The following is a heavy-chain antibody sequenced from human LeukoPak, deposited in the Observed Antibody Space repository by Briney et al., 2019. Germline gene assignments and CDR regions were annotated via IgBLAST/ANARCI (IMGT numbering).Heavy chain of an antibody. Sequence: PSQTLSLTCTVSGGSISSGGYYWSWIRQHPGKGLEWIGYIYYSGSTYYNPSLKSRVTISVDTSKKQFSLKLSSVTAADTAVYYCARDPKYYYDSSGPLDYWGQGTLVTVSS. CDR3: ARDPKYYYDSSGPLDY. D-gene: IGHD3-22*01. V-gene: IGHV4-31*03. CDR1: GGSISSGGYY. J-gene: IGHJ4*02. CDR2: IYYSGST.